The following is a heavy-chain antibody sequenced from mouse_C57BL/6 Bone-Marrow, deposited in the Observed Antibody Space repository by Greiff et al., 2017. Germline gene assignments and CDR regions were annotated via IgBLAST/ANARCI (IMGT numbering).Heavy chain of an antibody. Sequence: VQLQQSGPELVKPGASVKLSCKASGYAFSSSWMHWVKQRPGKGLEWIGRIYPGDGDTNYNGKFKGKATLTADKSSSTAYMQLSSLTSEDSAVYFCARWAYGSYYFDYWGQGTTLTVSS. CDR2: IYPGDGDT. V-gene: IGHV1-82*01. D-gene: IGHD1-1*01. J-gene: IGHJ2*01. CDR1: GYAFSSSW. CDR3: ARWAYGSYYFDY.